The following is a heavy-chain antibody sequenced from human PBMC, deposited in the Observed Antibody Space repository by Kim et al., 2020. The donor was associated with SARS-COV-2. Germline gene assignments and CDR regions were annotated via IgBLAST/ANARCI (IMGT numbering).Heavy chain of an antibody. CDR2: ISGSTTYS. D-gene: IGHD1-1*01. CDR3: GREPTGTVDF. J-gene: IGHJ4*02. V-gene: IGHV3-11*05. Sequence: GGSLRLSCAASGFAFSEYYMTWIRQAPGKGLEWVSYISGSTTYSRYADSVKGRFTISRDNARNSLYLQMDSLTVNDTAVYYCGREPTGTVDFWGQGTMVT. CDR1: GFAFSEYY.